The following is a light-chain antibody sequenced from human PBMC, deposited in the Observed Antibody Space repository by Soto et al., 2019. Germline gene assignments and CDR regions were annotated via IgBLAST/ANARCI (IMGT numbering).Light chain of an antibody. V-gene: IGLV1-40*01. CDR1: SSNIGAGYD. CDR3: LSFDSSLSVV. CDR2: GNT. Sequence: QSVLTQPPSVSGAPGQRVTISCTGSSSNIGAGYDVHWYQQLPGRAPKLLIYGNTNRPSGVPDRFSGSKSGTSASLAITGLRAEDEADYYCLSFDSSLSVVFGGATKLTVL. J-gene: IGLJ2*01.